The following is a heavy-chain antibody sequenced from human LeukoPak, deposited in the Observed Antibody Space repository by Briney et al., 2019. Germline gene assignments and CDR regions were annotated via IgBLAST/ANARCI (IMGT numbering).Heavy chain of an antibody. CDR2: ISGSGGST. V-gene: IGHV3-23*01. D-gene: IGHD5-18*01. Sequence: PGGSLRLSCAASGFTFSSYAMSWVRQAPGKGLEWVSAISGSGGSTYYADSVKGRFTISRDNSKNTLYLQMNSLRAEDTAVYYCAKDLGYSYGYRGGDGMDVWGQGTTVTVSS. J-gene: IGHJ6*02. CDR1: GFTFSSYA. CDR3: AKDLGYSYGYRGGDGMDV.